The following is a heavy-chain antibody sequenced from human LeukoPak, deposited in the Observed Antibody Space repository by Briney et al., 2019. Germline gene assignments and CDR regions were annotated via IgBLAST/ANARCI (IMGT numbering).Heavy chain of an antibody. CDR1: GFTFSSYS. D-gene: IGHD5-12*01. V-gene: IGHV3-23*01. CDR3: AKRRYSGLDDY. J-gene: IGHJ4*02. CDR2: ISGSGGST. Sequence: GGSLRLSCAASGFTFSSYSMSWVRQAPGKGLEWVSAISGSGGSTYYADSVKGRFTISRDNSKNTMYLQMNSLRAEDTAVYYCAKRRYSGLDDYWGQGALVTVSS.